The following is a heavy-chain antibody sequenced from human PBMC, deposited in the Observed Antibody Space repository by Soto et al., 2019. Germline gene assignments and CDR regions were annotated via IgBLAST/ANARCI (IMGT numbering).Heavy chain of an antibody. Sequence: SVKVSCKASGGTFSSYAISWVRQAPGQGLEWMGGIIPIFGTANYAQKFQGRVTITADESTSTAYMELSSLRSIDTAVYYFPIVDGISDYYSSSRPFVWRKGTLV. CDR3: PIVDGISDYYSSSRPFV. CDR1: GGTFSSYA. D-gene: IGHD3-22*01. V-gene: IGHV1-69*13. J-gene: IGHJ4*02. CDR2: IIPIFGTA.